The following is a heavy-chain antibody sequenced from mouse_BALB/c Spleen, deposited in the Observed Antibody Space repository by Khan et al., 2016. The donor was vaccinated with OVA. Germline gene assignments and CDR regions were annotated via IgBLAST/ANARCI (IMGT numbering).Heavy chain of an antibody. CDR1: GFTFSSFG. Sequence: EVQLVESGGGLVQPGGSRKLSCAASGFTFSSFGIHWVRQAPKKGLEWVAYNTSGSSTIYYVDTVKGRFTISRDIPKNTLFLQMTSLRSEDTAMYYCARSGGNFHWYFDVWGAGTSVTVSS. D-gene: IGHD2-1*01. V-gene: IGHV5-17*02. J-gene: IGHJ1*01. CDR2: NTSGSSTI. CDR3: ARSGGNFHWYFDV.